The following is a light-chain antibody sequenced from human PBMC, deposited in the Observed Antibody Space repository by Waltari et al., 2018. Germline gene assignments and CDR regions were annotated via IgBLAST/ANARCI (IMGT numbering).Light chain of an antibody. Sequence: DIQMTQSPSTLSASLGARVTITCRASQSISNWLAWYQQKPGKAPKLLIYKASTLESGVPSRFSGSGSGTEFTLTISSLQPDDFATYYCQQYNSYSLLTFGGGTKVEIK. J-gene: IGKJ4*01. CDR3: QQYNSYSLLT. CDR1: QSISNW. CDR2: KAS. V-gene: IGKV1-5*03.